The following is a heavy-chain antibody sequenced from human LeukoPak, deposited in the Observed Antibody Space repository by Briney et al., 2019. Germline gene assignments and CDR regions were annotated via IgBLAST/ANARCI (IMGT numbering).Heavy chain of an antibody. CDR1: GFTFSSYW. CDR3: ASTYYDILSAFDY. CDR2: INSDGSST. J-gene: IGHJ4*02. D-gene: IGHD3-9*01. V-gene: IGHV3-74*01. Sequence: QSGGSLRLSCAASGFTFSSYWMHWVRQAPGKGLVWVSRINSDGSSTSYADSVKGRFTISRDNAKNTLYLQMNSLRAEDTAVYYCASTYYDILSAFDYWGQGTLVTVSS.